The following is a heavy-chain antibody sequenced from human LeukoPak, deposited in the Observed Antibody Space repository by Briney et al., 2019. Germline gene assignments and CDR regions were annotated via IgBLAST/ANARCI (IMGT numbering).Heavy chain of an antibody. V-gene: IGHV3-21*01. CDR1: GFTFSSYS. CDR3: AREGSNYYDSSGSGALAFDI. CDR2: ISSSSSYI. Sequence: PGGSLRLSCAASGFTFSSYSMNWVRQAPGKGLEWVSSISSSSSYIYYADSVKGRFTISRDNAKNSLYLQMNSLRAEDTAVYYCAREGSNYYDSSGSGALAFDIWGQGTMVTVSS. D-gene: IGHD3-22*01. J-gene: IGHJ3*02.